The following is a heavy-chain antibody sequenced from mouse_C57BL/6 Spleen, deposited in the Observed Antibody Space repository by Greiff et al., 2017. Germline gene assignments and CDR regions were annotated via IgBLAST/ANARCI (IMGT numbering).Heavy chain of an antibody. CDR2: IYPGSGST. Sequence: VQLQESGAELVKPGASVKMSCKASGYTFTSYWITWVKQRPGQGLEWIGDIYPGSGSTNYNEKFKSKATLTVDTSSSTAYMQLSSLTSEDSAVYYCARRGSSYEYYFDYWGQGTTLTVSS. J-gene: IGHJ2*01. CDR3: ARRGSSYEYYFDY. CDR1: GYTFTSYW. D-gene: IGHD1-1*01. V-gene: IGHV1-55*01.